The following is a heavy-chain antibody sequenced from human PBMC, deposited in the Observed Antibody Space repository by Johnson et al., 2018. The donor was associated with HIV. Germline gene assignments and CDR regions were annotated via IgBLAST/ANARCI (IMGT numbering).Heavy chain of an antibody. CDR2: IRYDGSNK. Sequence: QVQLVESGGAVVQPGRSLRLSCAASGFTFSSYGMHWVRQAPGKGLEWVAFIRYDGSNKYYADSVKGRLTISRDNSKNTLYLQMNSLRAGDTGVYYCARAGDYDVLTGSLLRGTFDIWGQGTMVTVSS. V-gene: IGHV3-33*08. CDR1: GFTFSSYG. CDR3: ARAGDYDVLTGSLLRGTFDI. J-gene: IGHJ3*02. D-gene: IGHD3-9*01.